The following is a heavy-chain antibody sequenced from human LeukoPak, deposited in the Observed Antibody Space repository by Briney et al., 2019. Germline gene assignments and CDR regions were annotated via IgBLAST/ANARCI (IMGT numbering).Heavy chain of an antibody. CDR2: IYYSGTT. CDR3: ARHSRGYYDSTGYYYGSHAFDI. Sequence: SETLSLTCTVSGGSINSYYWGWIRQPPGKGLEWIGSIYYSGTTYYNPSLKSRVTISVDTSRNQFSLKLSSVTAADTAVFHCARHSRGYYDSTGYYYGSHAFDIWGQGTMVTVSS. D-gene: IGHD3-22*01. V-gene: IGHV4-39*01. J-gene: IGHJ3*02. CDR1: GGSINSYY.